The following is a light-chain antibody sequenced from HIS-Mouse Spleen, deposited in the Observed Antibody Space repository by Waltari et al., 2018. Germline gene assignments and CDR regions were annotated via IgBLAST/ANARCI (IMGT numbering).Light chain of an antibody. Sequence: QSVLTQPPSVSGAPGQRVTIACTGSTPNIRAGADVHWYQQLPGTAPKLLIYGNSNRPSGVPDRFSGSKSGTSASLAITGLQAEDEADYYCQSYDSSLSGYVVFGGGTKLTVL. V-gene: IGLV1-40*01. CDR3: QSYDSSLSGYVV. CDR2: GNS. CDR1: TPNIRAGAD. J-gene: IGLJ2*01.